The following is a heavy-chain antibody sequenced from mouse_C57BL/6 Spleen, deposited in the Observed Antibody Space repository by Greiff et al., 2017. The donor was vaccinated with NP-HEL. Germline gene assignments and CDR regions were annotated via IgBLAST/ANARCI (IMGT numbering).Heavy chain of an antibody. D-gene: IGHD1-1*01. J-gene: IGHJ4*01. CDR3: TREGVTTVVENYAMDY. CDR2: ISSGGDYI. Sequence: EVQLVESGEGLVKPGGSLKLSCAASGFTFSSYAMSWVRQTPEKRLAWVAYISSGGDYIYYADTVKGRFTISRDNARNTLYLQMSSLKSEDTAMYYCTREGVTTVVENYAMDYWGQGTSVTVSS. CDR1: GFTFSSYA. V-gene: IGHV5-9-1*02.